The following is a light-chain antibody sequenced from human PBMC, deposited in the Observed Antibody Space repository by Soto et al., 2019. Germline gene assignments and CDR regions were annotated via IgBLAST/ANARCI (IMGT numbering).Light chain of an antibody. CDR2: NTY. Sequence: QSVLTQPPSASGTPGQRVTISCSGSSSNIRSHTVNWYQQLPGTAPRLLIYNTYYRPSGVPDRFSGSKSGTSASLAISGLQSEDEADYYCAAWDDSLNGVVFGGGTKVTVL. CDR3: AAWDDSLNGVV. J-gene: IGLJ2*01. CDR1: SSNIRSHT. V-gene: IGLV1-44*01.